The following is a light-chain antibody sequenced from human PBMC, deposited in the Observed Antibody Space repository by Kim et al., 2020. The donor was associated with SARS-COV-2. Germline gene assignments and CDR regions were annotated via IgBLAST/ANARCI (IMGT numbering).Light chain of an antibody. J-gene: IGKJ2*01. V-gene: IGKV3-15*01. Sequence: VSPGERAPLSCRASQSVSSRLAWYQQKPGQAPRLLIYGTSTRAAGIPARFSGSGSGTEFTLTISSLQSEDFAIYYCQQYNNWPPYTFGQGTKLEI. CDR3: QQYNNWPPYT. CDR1: QSVSSR. CDR2: GTS.